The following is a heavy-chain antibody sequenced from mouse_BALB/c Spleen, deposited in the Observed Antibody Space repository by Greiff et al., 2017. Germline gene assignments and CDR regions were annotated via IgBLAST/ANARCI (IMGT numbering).Heavy chain of an antibody. J-gene: IGHJ2*01. CDR2: ISYSGST. V-gene: IGHV3-8*02. CDR1: GDSITSGY. D-gene: IGHD1-1*01. CDR3: ARGDYYGSRQYYFDY. Sequence: EVKVEESGPSLVKPSQTLSLTCSVTGDSITSGYWNWIRKFPGNKLEYMGYISYSGSTYYNPSLKSRISITRDTSKNQYYLQLNSVTTEDTATYYCARGDYYGSRQYYFDYWGQGTTLTVSS.